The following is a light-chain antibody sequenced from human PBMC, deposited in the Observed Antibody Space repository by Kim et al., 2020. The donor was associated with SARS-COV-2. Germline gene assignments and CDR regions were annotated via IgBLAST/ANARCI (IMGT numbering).Light chain of an antibody. CDR3: AAWDDSLSGVV. CDR1: SPNIGFNY. V-gene: IGLV1-47*01. J-gene: IGLJ2*01. Sequence: GQRVTISCSGSSPNIGFNYVYGYQQLPGTAPKLLIYRNNQRPSGVPDRFSGSKSGTSASLAISGLRSEDEADYYCAAWDDSLSGVVFGGGTQLTVL. CDR2: RNN.